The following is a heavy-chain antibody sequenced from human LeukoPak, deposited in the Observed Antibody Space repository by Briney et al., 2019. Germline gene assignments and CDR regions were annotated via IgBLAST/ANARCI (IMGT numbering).Heavy chain of an antibody. D-gene: IGHD1-26*01. J-gene: IGHJ3*02. CDR1: GFTFSNFI. V-gene: IGHV3-23*01. CDR2: VSGSGGRT. Sequence: GGSLRLSCAASGFTFSNFIISWVRQAPGKGLEWVSAVSGSGGRTYYADSVKGRFIISRDNSKNTLYLQMNNLRAEDTAVYYCARDGGGAYSLAFDIWGQGTLVTVSS. CDR3: ARDGGGAYSLAFDI.